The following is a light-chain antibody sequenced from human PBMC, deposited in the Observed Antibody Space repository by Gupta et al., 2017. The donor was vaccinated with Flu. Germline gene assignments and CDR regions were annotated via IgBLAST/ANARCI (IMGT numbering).Light chain of an antibody. J-gene: IGKJ4*01. V-gene: IGKV4-1*01. CDR1: QSVLYSSNNKNY. Sequence: DIVMTQSPDSLAVSLGDRATINCKSSQSVLYSSNNKNYLAWYQQKPRQPPKLLIYWSSTQESGVPDRFSGSGSGTDFTLTISSLQAEDVAVYYCQHYYSTPLTFGGGTKVEIK. CDR3: QHYYSTPLT. CDR2: WSS.